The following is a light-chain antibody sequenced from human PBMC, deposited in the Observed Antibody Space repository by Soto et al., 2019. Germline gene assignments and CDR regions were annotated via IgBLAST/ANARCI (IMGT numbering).Light chain of an antibody. Sequence: QSALTQPASVSGSPGQSITISCTGTASDVGGYNRISWYQQLPGKAPKLMIYEVNNRPSGVSNRFSASKSGNTASLTISGLQAEDEADYYCNSYTSANTYVFGSGTKVTVL. J-gene: IGLJ1*01. V-gene: IGLV2-14*01. CDR2: EVN. CDR1: ASDVGGYNR. CDR3: NSYTSANTYV.